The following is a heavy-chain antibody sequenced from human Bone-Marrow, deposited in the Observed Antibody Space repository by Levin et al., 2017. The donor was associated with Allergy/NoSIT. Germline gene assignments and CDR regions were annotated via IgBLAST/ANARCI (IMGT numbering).Heavy chain of an antibody. Sequence: GESLKISCAASGFTFSSYAMHWVRQAPGKGLEWVAVISYDGSNKYYADSVKGRFTISRDNSKNTLYLQMNSLRAEDTAVYYCARGMEDVLLWFGAFDYWGQGTLVTVSS. D-gene: IGHD3-10*01. V-gene: IGHV3-30*04. CDR3: ARGMEDVLLWFGAFDY. J-gene: IGHJ4*02. CDR2: ISYDGSNK. CDR1: GFTFSSYA.